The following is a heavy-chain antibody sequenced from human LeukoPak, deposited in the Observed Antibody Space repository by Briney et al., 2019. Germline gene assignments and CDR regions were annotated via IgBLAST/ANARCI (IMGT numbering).Heavy chain of an antibody. J-gene: IGHJ5*02. CDR3: ARPRWFGEQRRNWFDP. CDR2: ISYDGSNK. V-gene: IGHV3-30-3*01. CDR1: GFTFSSYA. Sequence: GGSLRLSCAASGFTFSSYAMHWVRQAPGKGLEWVAVISYDGSNKYYADSVKGRFTISRDNSKNTLYLQMNSLRAEDTAVYYCARPRWFGEQRRNWFDPWGQGTLVTVSS. D-gene: IGHD3-10*01.